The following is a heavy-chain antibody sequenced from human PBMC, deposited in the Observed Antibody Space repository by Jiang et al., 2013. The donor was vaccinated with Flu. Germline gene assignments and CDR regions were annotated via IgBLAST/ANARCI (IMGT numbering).Heavy chain of an antibody. CDR3: ARSSGWYLADY. V-gene: IGHV4-59*12. J-gene: IGHJ4*02. CDR1: GGSISSYY. CDR2: IYYSGST. D-gene: IGHD6-19*01. Sequence: PGLVKPSETLSLTCTVSGGSISSYYWSWIRQPPGKGLEWIGYIYYSGSTNYNPSLKSRVTISVDTSKNQFSLKLSSVTAADTAVYYCARSSGWYLADYWGQGTLVTVSS.